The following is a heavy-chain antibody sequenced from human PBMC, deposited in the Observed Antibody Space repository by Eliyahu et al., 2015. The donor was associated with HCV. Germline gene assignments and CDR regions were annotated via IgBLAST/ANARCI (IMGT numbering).Heavy chain of an antibody. D-gene: IGHD4-17*01. CDR2: IRAKKXGGTI. Sequence: EVQVVESGGGLVWPGRSLXLSXRTSGFNFADYAMXWFRQAPGKGLGXVGFIRAKKXGGTIECAASVKGRFTFSRDDSKSILYLQMNSLIRDDTAVYYCTREGNTVSPDYWGRGTLVTVSS. CDR1: GFNFADYA. CDR3: TREGNTVSPDY. J-gene: IGHJ4*02. V-gene: IGHV3-49*03.